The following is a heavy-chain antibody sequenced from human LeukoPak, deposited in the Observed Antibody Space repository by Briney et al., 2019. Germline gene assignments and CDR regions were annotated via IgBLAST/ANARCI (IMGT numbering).Heavy chain of an antibody. CDR1: GGSISSGGYY. J-gene: IGHJ4*02. V-gene: IGHV4-31*03. CDR3: ARVDILSGPFGHDY. Sequence: SETLSLTCTVSGGSISSGGYYWSWIRQHPGKGLEWIGYIYYSGSTYYNPSLKSRVTISVDTSKNQFSLKLSSVTAADTAVYYCARVDILSGPFGHDYWGQGTPVTVSS. CDR2: IYYSGST. D-gene: IGHD5-12*01.